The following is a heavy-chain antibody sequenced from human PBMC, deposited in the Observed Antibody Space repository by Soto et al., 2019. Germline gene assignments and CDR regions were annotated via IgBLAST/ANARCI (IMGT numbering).Heavy chain of an antibody. CDR3: ARRGYSYGQYYYYYGMDV. D-gene: IGHD5-18*01. Sequence: QVQLVQSGAEVKKPGASVKVSCKASGYTFTSYGISWVRQAPGQGLEWMGWISAYNGNTNYAQKLQGRVTMTTDTXTXTXXMELRSLRSDDTAVYYCARRGYSYGQYYYYYGMDVWGQGTTVTVSS. CDR2: ISAYNGNT. J-gene: IGHJ6*02. CDR1: GYTFTSYG. V-gene: IGHV1-18*01.